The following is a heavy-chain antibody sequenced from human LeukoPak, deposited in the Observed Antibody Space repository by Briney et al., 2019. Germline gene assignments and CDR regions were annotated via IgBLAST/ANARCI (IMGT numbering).Heavy chain of an antibody. D-gene: IGHD1-1*01. Sequence: GASLKTSCRGSGYSSTRYWNGWVRQLPGKGLEWMGIIYPGESDTTYNPSFQGQVTITADKSLTNPYSQWTSRTAPATASNYYWRRVGRTGTTDFDYWGQGTLVTVSS. CDR3: WRRVGRTGTTDFDY. J-gene: IGHJ4*02. CDR2: IYPGESDT. V-gene: IGHV5-51*01. CDR1: GYSSTRYW.